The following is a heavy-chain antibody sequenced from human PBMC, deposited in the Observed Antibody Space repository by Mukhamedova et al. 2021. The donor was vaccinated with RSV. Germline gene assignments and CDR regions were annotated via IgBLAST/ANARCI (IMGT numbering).Heavy chain of an antibody. Sequence: VRQAPGQGLEWMGIINPSGGSTSYAHKFQGRVTMTRDTSTSTVYMELSSLRSEDMAVYYCARVAMVRGGDYYYYGMDVWGQGTT. CDR3: ARVAMVRGGDYYYYGMDV. D-gene: IGHD3-10*01. V-gene: IGHV1-46*01. CDR2: INPSGGST. J-gene: IGHJ6*02.